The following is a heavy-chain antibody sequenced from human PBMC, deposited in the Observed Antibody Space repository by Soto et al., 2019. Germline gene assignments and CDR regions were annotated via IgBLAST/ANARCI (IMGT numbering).Heavy chain of an antibody. D-gene: IGHD6-13*01. V-gene: IGHV4-38-2*02. CDR2: IYHSGST. J-gene: IGHJ4*02. CDR1: GYSISSGYY. CDR3: ARDSSPRYRSSWYSEYFDY. Sequence: PSETLSLTCAVSGYSISSGYYWGWIRQPPGKGLEWIGSIYHSGSTYYNPSLKSRVTISVDTSKNQFSLKLSSVTAADTAVYYCARDSSPRYRSSWYSEYFDYWGQGTLVTVSS.